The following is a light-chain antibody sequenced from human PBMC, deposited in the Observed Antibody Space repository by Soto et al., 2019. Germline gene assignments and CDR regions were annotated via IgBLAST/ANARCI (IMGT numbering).Light chain of an antibody. CDR3: SSYTSGSHHV. V-gene: IGLV2-14*01. CDR1: SSDVGGYKF. J-gene: IGLJ1*01. CDR2: DVS. Sequence: QSVLTQPASVSGSPGQSITISCTGTSSDVGGYKFVSWYQQHPGKAPKFIIYDVSIRPSGVSNRFSGSKSGNTASLTISGLQAEDEADYYCSSYTSGSHHVFGTGTKLTVL.